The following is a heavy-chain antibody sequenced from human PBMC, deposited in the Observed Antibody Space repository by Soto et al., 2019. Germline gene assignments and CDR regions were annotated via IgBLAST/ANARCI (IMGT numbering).Heavy chain of an antibody. CDR3: ARDQDYYDSSGSDAFDI. Sequence: GGSLRLSCAASGFNFSVYAMHWVRQAPGKGLEWVAVISYDGSNKYYADSVKGRFTISRDNSKNTLYLQMNSLRAEDTAVYYCARDQDYYDSSGSDAFDIWGQGTMVTVSS. CDR1: GFNFSVYA. D-gene: IGHD3-22*01. V-gene: IGHV3-30-3*01. J-gene: IGHJ3*02. CDR2: ISYDGSNK.